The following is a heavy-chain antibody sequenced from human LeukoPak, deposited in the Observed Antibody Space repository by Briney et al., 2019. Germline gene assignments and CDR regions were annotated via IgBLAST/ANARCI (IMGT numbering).Heavy chain of an antibody. V-gene: IGHV3-23*01. Sequence: GAALRLSCAASGFTFSNYARSWVRQAPGKGVEWVSAILGSGGSTYYADSVKGRFTVSRDNSKSTLYLQMNSLRAEDTALYYCAKWGDYDVLTGYYVPDYWGQGTLVTVSS. CDR2: ILGSGGST. D-gene: IGHD3-9*01. J-gene: IGHJ4*02. CDR1: GFTFSNYA. CDR3: AKWGDYDVLTGYYVPDY.